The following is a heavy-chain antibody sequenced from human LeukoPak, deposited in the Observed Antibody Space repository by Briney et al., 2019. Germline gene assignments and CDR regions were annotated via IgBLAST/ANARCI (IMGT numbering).Heavy chain of an antibody. CDR2: INHSGST. CDR1: GGSFSGYY. V-gene: IGHV4-34*01. CDR3: ARGVAAAGTNGYYYGMDV. Sequence: SETPSLTCAVYGGSFSGYYWSWIRQPPGKGLEWIGEINHSGSTNYNPSLKSRVTISVDTSKNQFSLKLSSVTAADTAVYYCARGVAAAGTNGYYYGMDVWGQGTTVTVSS. D-gene: IGHD6-13*01. J-gene: IGHJ6*02.